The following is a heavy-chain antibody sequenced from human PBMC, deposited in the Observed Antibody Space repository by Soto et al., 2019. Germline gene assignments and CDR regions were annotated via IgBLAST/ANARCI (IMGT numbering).Heavy chain of an antibody. V-gene: IGHV1-46*01. CDR2: INPSGGST. Sequence: GASVKVSCKASGYTFTSYYMHWVRQAPGQGLEWMGIINPSGGSTSYAQKLQGRVTMTRDTSTSTVYMELSSLRSEDTAVYYCARDQGVGATIRKYYFDYWGQGTLVTVSS. D-gene: IGHD1-26*01. J-gene: IGHJ4*02. CDR3: ARDQGVGATIRKYYFDY. CDR1: GYTFTSYY.